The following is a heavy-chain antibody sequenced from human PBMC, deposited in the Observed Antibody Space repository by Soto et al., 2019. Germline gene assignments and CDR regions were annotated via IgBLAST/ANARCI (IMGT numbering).Heavy chain of an antibody. CDR2: IYYSGTT. Sequence: QLQLQESGPGLVKPSETLSLTCTVSDGSISRGGSYWGWIRQPPGKGLEWIGSIYYSGTTYYNPSLKSRVSISVDTSKNQFSLKLSSVTAADTAVYYCARGLRVVAATSSAFDIWGQGTMVTVSS. D-gene: IGHD2-15*01. CDR1: DGSISRGGSY. CDR3: ARGLRVVAATSSAFDI. V-gene: IGHV4-39*01. J-gene: IGHJ3*02.